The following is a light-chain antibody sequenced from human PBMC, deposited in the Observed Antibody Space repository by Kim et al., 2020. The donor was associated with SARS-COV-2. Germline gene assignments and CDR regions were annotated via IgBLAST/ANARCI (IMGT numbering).Light chain of an antibody. Sequence: DIQMTQSPSSVSASVGDKVTITCRASQYIRTNLAWYQQKSGKAPKLLIYGASNLQNKVPSRFGGSGSGTDFNLTITSLQSDDFATYFCQQAYSFPHTFGQGTKVDIK. V-gene: IGKV1-12*01. J-gene: IGKJ2*01. CDR3: QQAYSFPHT. CDR1: QYIRTN. CDR2: GAS.